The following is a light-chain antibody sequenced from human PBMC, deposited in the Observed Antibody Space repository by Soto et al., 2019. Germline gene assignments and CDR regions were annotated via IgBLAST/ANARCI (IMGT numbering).Light chain of an antibody. CDR3: CSYAGSYSYV. CDR2: DVS. CDR1: SSDVGGHNY. J-gene: IGLJ1*01. V-gene: IGLV2-11*01. Sequence: QSALTQPRSVSGSPGQSVTISCTGTSSDVGGHNYVSWYQQHPGKALKLMIYDVSKRPSGVPDRFSGSKSGNTASLTISGLQAEDEADYYCCSYAGSYSYVFGTGTKLTVL.